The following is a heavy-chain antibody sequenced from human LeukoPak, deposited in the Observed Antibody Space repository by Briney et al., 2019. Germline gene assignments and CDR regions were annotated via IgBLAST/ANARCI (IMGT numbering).Heavy chain of an antibody. J-gene: IGHJ5*02. V-gene: IGHV4-34*01. CDR3: ARGRAYPAHDNWFDP. Sequence: KPSETLSLTCAVYGGSFSGYYWSWLRQPPGKGLEWMGEINHSGSTNYNTSLKSRVTISVDTSKNQFSLKLSSVTAADTAVYYCARGRAYPAHDNWFDPWGQGTLVTVAS. CDR1: GGSFSGYY. CDR2: INHSGST.